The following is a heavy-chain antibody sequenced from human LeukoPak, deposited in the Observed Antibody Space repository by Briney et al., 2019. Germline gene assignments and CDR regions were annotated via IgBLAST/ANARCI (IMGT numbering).Heavy chain of an antibody. D-gene: IGHD5-12*01. CDR2: IYYSGST. CDR3: ARGYTDGRLSGY. CDR1: CGSISGYY. Sequence: PSETLPLTCSVSCGSISGYYWSWIWQPPGQGLEWIGYIYYSGSTNYNPSLKSRVIISRDTSKNQFSLNLSSVTAADTAVYYYARGYTDGRLSGYWGQGTLVTVSS. V-gene: IGHV4-59*08. J-gene: IGHJ4*02.